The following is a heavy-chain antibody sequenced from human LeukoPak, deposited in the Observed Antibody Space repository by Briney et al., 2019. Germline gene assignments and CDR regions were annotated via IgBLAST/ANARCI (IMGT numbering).Heavy chain of an antibody. CDR3: ATSNSARYCSSTSCYTFWFDP. D-gene: IGHD2-2*02. CDR1: GYTLTELS. Sequence: GASVKVFCKVSGYTLTELSMHWVRQAPGKGLEWMGGFDPEDGETIYAQKFQGRVTMTEDTSTDTAYMELSSLRSEDTAVYYCATSNSARYCSSTSCYTFWFDPWGQGTLVTVSS. V-gene: IGHV1-24*01. CDR2: FDPEDGET. J-gene: IGHJ5*02.